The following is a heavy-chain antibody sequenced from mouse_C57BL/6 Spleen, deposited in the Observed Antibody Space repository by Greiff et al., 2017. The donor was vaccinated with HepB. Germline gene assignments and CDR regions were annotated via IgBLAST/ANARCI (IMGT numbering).Heavy chain of an antibody. V-gene: IGHV1-15*01. CDR2: IDPETGGT. D-gene: IGHD2-4*01. CDR1: GYTFTDYE. J-gene: IGHJ2*01. Sequence: QVQLQQSGAELVRPGASVTLSCKASGYTFTDYEMHWVKQTPVHGLEWIGAIDPETGGTAYNQKFKGKAILTADKSSSTAYMELRSLTSEDSAVYYCTTQGNYDFDCWGQGTTLTVSS. CDR3: TTQGNYDFDC.